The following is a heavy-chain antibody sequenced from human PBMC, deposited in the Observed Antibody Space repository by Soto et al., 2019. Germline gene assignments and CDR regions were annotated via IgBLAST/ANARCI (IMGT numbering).Heavy chain of an antibody. CDR1: GYSFTSYV. J-gene: IGHJ5*02. V-gene: IGHV1-8*01. CDR3: ARRRRYCSGGSCYWWVRFDP. D-gene: IGHD2-15*01. Sequence: ASVKVSCKASGYSFTSYVINWVRLATGQGLEWMGWMNPNSGNTGYAQKFQGRVTMTRNTSISTAYMELSSLRSEDTAVYYCARRRRYCSGGSCYWWVRFDPWGQGTLVTVSS. CDR2: MNPNSGNT.